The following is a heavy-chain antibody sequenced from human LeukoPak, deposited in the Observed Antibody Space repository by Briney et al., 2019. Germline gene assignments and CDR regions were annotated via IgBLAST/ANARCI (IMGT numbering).Heavy chain of an antibody. D-gene: IGHD2-2*01. J-gene: IGHJ4*02. V-gene: IGHV3-23*01. Sequence: GGSLRLSCTASGFTFSSYAMSWVRQAPGQGLEWLSTISDNGARTYYADSVQGGFTISRDNSKNTVYLQMNSLRDEDTALYYCAKDGARSYCSSANCPALDYWGQGILVTVSS. CDR3: AKDGARSYCSSANCPALDY. CDR2: ISDNGART. CDR1: GFTFSSYA.